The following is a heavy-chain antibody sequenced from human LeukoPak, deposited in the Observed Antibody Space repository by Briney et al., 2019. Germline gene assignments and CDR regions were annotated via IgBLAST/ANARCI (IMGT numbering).Heavy chain of an antibody. Sequence: GASVNVSCKASGYTFTSYDINWARQATGQGLEWMGWMNPNSGNTGYAQKFQGRVTMTRNTSISTAYMELSSLRSEDTAVYYCARALRYYYGSGSYYRSVGYWGQGTLVTVSS. J-gene: IGHJ4*02. CDR2: MNPNSGNT. D-gene: IGHD3-10*01. CDR3: ARALRYYYGSGSYYRSVGY. V-gene: IGHV1-8*01. CDR1: GYTFTSYD.